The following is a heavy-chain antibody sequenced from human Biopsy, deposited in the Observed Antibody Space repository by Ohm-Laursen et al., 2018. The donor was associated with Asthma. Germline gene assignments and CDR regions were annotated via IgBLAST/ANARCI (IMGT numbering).Heavy chain of an antibody. V-gene: IGHV1-3*01. Sequence: GASVKVSCKASGYTFTSYAMHWARQAPGQRLEWMGWINAGNGNTKYSQKFQGRVTITRDTSASTAYMELSSLRSEGTTVYYCARPYYDSSGYYYENLSFDYWGQGTLVTVSS. CDR1: GYTFTSYA. CDR2: INAGNGNT. D-gene: IGHD3-22*01. J-gene: IGHJ4*02. CDR3: ARPYYDSSGYYYENLSFDY.